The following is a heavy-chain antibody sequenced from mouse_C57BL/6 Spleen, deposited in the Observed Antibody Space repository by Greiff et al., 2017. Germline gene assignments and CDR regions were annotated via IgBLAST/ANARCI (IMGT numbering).Heavy chain of an antibody. V-gene: IGHV3-6*01. CDR3: AREDTSFAY. CDR2: ISYDGSN. J-gene: IGHJ3*01. CDR1: GYSITSGYY. Sequence: EESGPGLVKPSQSLSLTCSVTGYSITSGYYWNWIRQFPGNKLEWMGYISYDGSNNYNPSLKNRISITRDTSKNQFFLKLNSVTTEDTATYYCAREDTSFAYWGQGTLVTVSA.